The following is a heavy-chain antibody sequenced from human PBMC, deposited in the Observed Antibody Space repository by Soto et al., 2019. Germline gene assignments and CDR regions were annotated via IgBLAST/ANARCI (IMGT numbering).Heavy chain of an antibody. CDR1: GGSCSGYY. V-gene: IGHV4-34*01. J-gene: IGHJ6*02. CDR3: ARGGLRFLELLHYYDYVTDV. Sequence: PSETLSLTCAVYGGSCSGYYWSLIRQPPGKGLEWSVEINHSGSANYNPSLKSRGSISVDTSKNQFFLKLSAVTAADTAVYYCARGGLRFLELLHYYDYVTDVWGPGTTVTVSS. D-gene: IGHD3-3*01. CDR2: INHSGSA.